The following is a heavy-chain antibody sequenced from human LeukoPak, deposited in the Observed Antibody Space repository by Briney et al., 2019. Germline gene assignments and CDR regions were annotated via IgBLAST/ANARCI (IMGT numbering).Heavy chain of an antibody. CDR2: ISGSGGST. V-gene: IGHV3-23*01. Sequence: GESLKISCAASGFTFSSYAMSWVRQAPGKGLEWVSAISGSGGSTYYADSVKGRFTISRDNSKNTLYLQMSSLRAEDTAVYYCAKDAPLGYYGSGSYIDPWGQGTLVTVSS. J-gene: IGHJ5*02. D-gene: IGHD3-10*01. CDR1: GFTFSSYA. CDR3: AKDAPLGYYGSGSYIDP.